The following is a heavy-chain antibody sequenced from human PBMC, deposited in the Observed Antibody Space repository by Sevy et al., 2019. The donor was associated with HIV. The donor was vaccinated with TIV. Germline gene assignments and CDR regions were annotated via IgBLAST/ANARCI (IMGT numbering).Heavy chain of an antibody. CDR1: GGSIINNNW. V-gene: IGHV4-4*02. J-gene: IGHJ4*02. Sequence: SETLSLTCAVSGGSIINNNWWSWVRQSPGKGLEWIGEIHPSGSTSYNPSLNSRVTISVDKSKNQFSLKLTSVTAADTAVYYWTIDREGGFCAGGICYRAFDYWGQGALVTVSS. CDR3: TIDREGGFCAGGICYRAFDY. D-gene: IGHD2-8*02. CDR2: IHPSGST.